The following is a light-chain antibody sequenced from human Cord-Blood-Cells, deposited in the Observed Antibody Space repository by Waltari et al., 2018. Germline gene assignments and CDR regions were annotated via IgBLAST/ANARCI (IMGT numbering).Light chain of an antibody. CDR3: SSYTSSSIFYV. CDR2: DVS. CDR1: SSDAGGSNY. J-gene: IGLJ1*01. Sequence: QSALTQPASVSGSPGQSITISCTGTSSDAGGSNYVSWYQQHPGKAPKLMIYDVSNRPSGVSNRFSGPKSGNTASLTISGLQAEDEADYYCSSYTSSSIFYVFGTGTKVTVL. V-gene: IGLV2-14*01.